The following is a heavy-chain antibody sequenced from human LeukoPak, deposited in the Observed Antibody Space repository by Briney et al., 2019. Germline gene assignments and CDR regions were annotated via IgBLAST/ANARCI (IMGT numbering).Heavy chain of an antibody. V-gene: IGHV1-18*01. CDR3: ARDGDIVVVVAATDAFDI. D-gene: IGHD2-15*01. CDR1: GYTFTSYG. J-gene: IGHJ3*02. Sequence: ASVKVSCKASGYTFTSYGISWVRQAPGQGLEWMGWISAYNGNTNYAQKLQGRVTMTTDTSTSTAYMELRSLRSDDTAAYYCARDGDIVVVVAATDAFDIWGQGTMVTVSS. CDR2: ISAYNGNT.